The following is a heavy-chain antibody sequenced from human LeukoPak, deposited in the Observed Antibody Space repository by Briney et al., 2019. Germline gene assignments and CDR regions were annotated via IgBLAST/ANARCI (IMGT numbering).Heavy chain of an antibody. V-gene: IGHV1-46*01. J-gene: IGHJ4*02. CDR3: ARAGGIAAAGFDY. Sequence: ASVKVSCKASGYIFTGYYMHWVRQARGQGLEWMGIINPSGGSTSYAQKFQGRVTMTRDMSTSTVYMELSSLRSEDTAVYYCARAGGIAAAGFDYWGQGTLVTVSS. CDR2: INPSGGST. CDR1: GYIFTGYY. D-gene: IGHD6-13*01.